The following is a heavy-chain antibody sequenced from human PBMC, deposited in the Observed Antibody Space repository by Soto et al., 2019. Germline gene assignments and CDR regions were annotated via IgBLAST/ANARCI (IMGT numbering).Heavy chain of an antibody. CDR1: GFTFSSYS. Sequence: GSLRLSCAASGFTFSSYSMNWVRQAPGEGLEWVSYISSSSSTIYYADSVKGRFTISRDNAKNSLYLQMNSLRDEDTAVYYCAREWSIFFVPPYYYYCMVFWGPGITVTVFS. V-gene: IGHV3-48*02. CDR2: ISSSSSTI. J-gene: IGHJ6*02. D-gene: IGHD3-3*01. CDR3: AREWSIFFVPPYYYYCMVF.